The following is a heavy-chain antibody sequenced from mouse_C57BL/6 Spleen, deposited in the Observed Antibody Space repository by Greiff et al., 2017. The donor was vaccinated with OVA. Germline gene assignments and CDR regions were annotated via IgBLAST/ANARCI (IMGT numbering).Heavy chain of an antibody. V-gene: IGHV5-16*01. J-gene: IGHJ3*01. CDR2: INYDGSST. Sequence: EVKLVESEGGLVQPGSSMKLSCTASGFTFSDYYMAWVRQVPEKGLEWVANINYDGSSTYYLDSLKSRFIISRDNAKNILYLQMSSLKSEDTATYYCAREASNWDVGFAYWGQGTLVTVSA. CDR3: AREASNWDVGFAY. CDR1: GFTFSDYY. D-gene: IGHD4-1*01.